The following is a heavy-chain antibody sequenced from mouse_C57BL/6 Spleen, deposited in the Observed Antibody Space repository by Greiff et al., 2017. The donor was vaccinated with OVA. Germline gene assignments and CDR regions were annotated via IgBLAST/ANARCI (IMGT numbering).Heavy chain of an antibody. V-gene: IGHV1-69*01. CDR3: ARYDGYSFAY. J-gene: IGHJ3*01. CDR1: GYTFTSYW. D-gene: IGHD2-3*01. CDR2: IDPSDSYT. Sequence: VQLQQSGAELVMPWASVTLSCKASGYTFTSYWMHWVKQRPGQGLEWIGEIDPSDSYTNYNQKFKGKSTLTVDKSSSTAYMQLSSLTSEDSAVYYCARYDGYSFAYWGQGTLVTVSA.